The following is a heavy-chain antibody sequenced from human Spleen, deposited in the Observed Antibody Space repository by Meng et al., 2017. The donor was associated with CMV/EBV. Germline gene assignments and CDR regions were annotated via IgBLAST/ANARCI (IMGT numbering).Heavy chain of an antibody. CDR2: IYYSGST. Sequence: QVHLQESGPGLVKPSPTLSLTCTVSGGSISSGDYYWSWIRQPPGKGLEWIGYIYYSGSTYYNPSLKSRVTISVDTSKNQFSLKLSSVTAADTAVYYCARESRNWNQGGFDYWGQGTLVTVSS. V-gene: IGHV4-30-4*08. CDR3: ARESRNWNQGGFDY. J-gene: IGHJ4*02. D-gene: IGHD1-20*01. CDR1: GGSISSGDYY.